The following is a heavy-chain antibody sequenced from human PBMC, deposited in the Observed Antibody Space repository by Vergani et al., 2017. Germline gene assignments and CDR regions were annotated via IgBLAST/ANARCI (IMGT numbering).Heavy chain of an antibody. CDR2: IDRNYGVK. Sequence: VQLVESGGGVVQPGRSLRLSCAASGFTFSSYAMHWVRQVSGSGLEWVSGIDRNYGVKNGNSFEGRFIISRDNAKKAVFLQMNNLRHEDTALECCVKDNDYDADGPIDLWGRGTLVTVSS. CDR1: GFTFSSYA. J-gene: IGHJ2*01. D-gene: IGHD3-16*01. CDR3: VKDNDYDADGPIDL. V-gene: IGHV3-9*01.